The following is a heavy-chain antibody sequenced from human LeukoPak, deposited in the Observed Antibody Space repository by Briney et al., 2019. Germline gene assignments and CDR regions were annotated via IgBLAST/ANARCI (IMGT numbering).Heavy chain of an antibody. D-gene: IGHD6-13*01. CDR3: AQAYSSSWYLDWFDP. Sequence: SGPTLVKPTQTLTLTCTFSGFSLRTSGVGVGWIRQPPGKALEWLALIYWDDDKRYSPSLKSRLTITKDTSKNQVVLTMTNMDPVDTATYYCAQAYSSSWYLDWFDPWGQGTLVTVSS. CDR1: GFSLRTSGVG. CDR2: IYWDDDK. V-gene: IGHV2-5*02. J-gene: IGHJ5*02.